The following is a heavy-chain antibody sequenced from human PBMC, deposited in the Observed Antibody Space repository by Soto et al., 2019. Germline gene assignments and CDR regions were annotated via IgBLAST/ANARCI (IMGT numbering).Heavy chain of an antibody. CDR3: ARKEAMTTHFDS. Sequence: QVQLQESGPGLVKSSETLSLTCTVSSGSISRPSYYWSWIRQAPGGGLEWIGYDYYSGSAYYNPSLRSRASISIDTSRNQFSLQLSSVTAADTAVYYCARKEAMTTHFDSWGQGVPVIVSS. CDR1: SGSISRPSYY. CDR2: DYYSGSA. D-gene: IGHD4-4*01. J-gene: IGHJ4*02. V-gene: IGHV4-30-4*01.